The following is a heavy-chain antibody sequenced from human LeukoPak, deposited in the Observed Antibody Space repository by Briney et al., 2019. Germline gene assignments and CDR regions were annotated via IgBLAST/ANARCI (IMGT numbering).Heavy chain of an antibody. D-gene: IGHD6-13*01. Sequence: GGSLILSCAASGFTFSNYNMNWVRQAPGKGLEWVSSITTSSSYIYYADSVKGRFTISRDNAKNSLYLQMSSLRVEDTAVYYCAREYSSSWSDYWGQGTLVTVSS. CDR1: GFTFSNYN. V-gene: IGHV3-21*01. CDR2: ITTSSSYI. J-gene: IGHJ4*02. CDR3: AREYSSSWSDY.